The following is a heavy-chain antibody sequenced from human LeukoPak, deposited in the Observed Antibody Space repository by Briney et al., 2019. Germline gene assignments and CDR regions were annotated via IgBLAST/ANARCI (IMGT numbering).Heavy chain of an antibody. CDR1: GFTFSSYS. CDR3: ARVALAGNAFDI. V-gene: IGHV3-21*01. Sequence: PGGSLRLSCAASGFTFSSYSMNWVRQAPGKGLEWVSAISSSSSYIYYADSVKGRFTISRDSAKNSLYLQMNSLRAEDTAVYYCARVALAGNAFDIWGQGTMVTVSS. CDR2: ISSSSSYI. D-gene: IGHD6-13*01. J-gene: IGHJ3*02.